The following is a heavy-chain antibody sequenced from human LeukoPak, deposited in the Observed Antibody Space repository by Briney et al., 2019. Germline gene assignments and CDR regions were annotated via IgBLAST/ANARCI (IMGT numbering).Heavy chain of an antibody. V-gene: IGHV4-59*01. CDR3: ARTTSSNPELRFLEWLPNNWFDP. D-gene: IGHD3-3*01. CDR2: IYYSGST. Sequence: SETLSLTCTVSGGSISSYYWSWIRQPPGKGLEWIGYIYYSGSTNYNPSLKSRVTISVDTSKNQFSLKLSSVTSADTAVYYCARTTSSNPELRFLEWLPNNWFDPWGQGTLVTVSS. CDR1: GGSISSYY. J-gene: IGHJ5*02.